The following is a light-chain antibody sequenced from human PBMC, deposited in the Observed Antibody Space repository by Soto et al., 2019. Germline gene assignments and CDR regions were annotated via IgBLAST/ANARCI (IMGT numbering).Light chain of an antibody. CDR3: QQYNSYWT. V-gene: IGKV1-5*01. J-gene: IGKJ1*01. CDR2: AAS. Sequence: DIQMTQSPSTLSASVGDRVTITCRASQNIKNYLAWYQQKPGKAPNLLIYAASSLQSGVPSRFSGSGSGTDFTLTISSLQPEDFATYYCQQYNSYWTFGQGTKV. CDR1: QNIKNY.